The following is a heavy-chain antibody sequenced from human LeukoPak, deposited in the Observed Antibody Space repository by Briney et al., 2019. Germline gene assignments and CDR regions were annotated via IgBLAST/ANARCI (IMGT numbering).Heavy chain of an antibody. CDR2: ITSDGSNI. CDR1: GFTFSNFW. CDR3: ARGGHSSFDY. Sequence: GGSLRLSCAASGFTFSNFWLHWVRQAPGKGLEWISRITSDGSNINYADSVQGRFTISRDNAKNTLYLQMNSLRAEDTAVYYCARGGHSSFDYWGQGALVTVSS. V-gene: IGHV3-74*01. J-gene: IGHJ4*02. D-gene: IGHD3-16*01.